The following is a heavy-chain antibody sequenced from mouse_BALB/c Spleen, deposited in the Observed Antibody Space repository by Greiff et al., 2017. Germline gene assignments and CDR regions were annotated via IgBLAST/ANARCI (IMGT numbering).Heavy chain of an antibody. CDR3: ATYYGNYEDY. CDR1: GYSITSGYY. J-gene: IGHJ2*01. Sequence: DVHLVESGPGLVKPSQSLSLTCSVTGYSITSGYYWNWIRQFPGNKLEWMGYISYDGSNNYNPSLKNRISITRDTSKNQFFLKLNSVTTEDTATYYCATYYGNYEDYWGQGTTLTVSS. CDR2: ISYDGSN. V-gene: IGHV3-6*02. D-gene: IGHD2-10*01.